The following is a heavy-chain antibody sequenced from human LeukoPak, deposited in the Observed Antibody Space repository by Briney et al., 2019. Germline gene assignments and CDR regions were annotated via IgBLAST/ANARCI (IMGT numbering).Heavy chain of an antibody. V-gene: IGHV1-18*04. CDR2: ISAYNGNT. CDR3: ARVPMVRGVIRDNWFDP. D-gene: IGHD3-10*01. J-gene: IGHJ5*02. CDR1: GYTFTSYG. Sequence: ASAKVSCKASGYTFTSYGISWVRQAPGQGLEWMGWISAYNGNTNYAQKLQGRVTMTTDTSTSTAYMELRSLRSDDTAVYYCARVPMVRGVIRDNWFDPWGQGTLVTVSS.